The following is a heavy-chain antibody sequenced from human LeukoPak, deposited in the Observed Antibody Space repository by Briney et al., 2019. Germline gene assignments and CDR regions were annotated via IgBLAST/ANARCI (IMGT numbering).Heavy chain of an antibody. CDR1: GGTFSSYA. CDR3: AKGPARFWSGYYNDY. V-gene: IGHV1-69*13. CDR2: IIPIFGTA. D-gene: IGHD3-3*01. J-gene: IGHJ4*02. Sequence: GASVKVSCKASGGTFSSYAISWVRQAPGQGLEWMGGIIPIFGTANYAQKFQGRVTITADESTSTAYMELSSLRSEDTAVYYCAKGPARFWSGYYNDYWGQGTLVTVSS.